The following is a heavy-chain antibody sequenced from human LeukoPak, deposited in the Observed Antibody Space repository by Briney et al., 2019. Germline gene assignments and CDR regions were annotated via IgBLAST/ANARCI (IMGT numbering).Heavy chain of an antibody. D-gene: IGHD2-15*01. CDR2: INSDGSST. CDR3: ARTRGDCSGGSCYFDAFDI. Sequence: PGGSLRLSCAASGFTFSGYWMHWVRQAPGKGLVWVSRINSDGSSTTYADSVKGRFTISRDNAKNTLYLQMNSLRAEDTAVYYCARTRGDCSGGSCYFDAFDIWGQGTVATVSS. CDR1: GFTFSGYW. V-gene: IGHV3-74*01. J-gene: IGHJ3*02.